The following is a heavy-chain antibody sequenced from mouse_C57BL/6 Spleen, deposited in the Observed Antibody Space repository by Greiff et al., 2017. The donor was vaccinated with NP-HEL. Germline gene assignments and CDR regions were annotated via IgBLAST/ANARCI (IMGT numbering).Heavy chain of an antibody. V-gene: IGHV1-37*01. CDR1: GYSFTGYF. D-gene: IGHD1-1*01. Sequence: VQLKQSGPELVKPGASVKISCKASGYSFTGYFMNWVKQSHGKSLEWIGRISPYNGDTFYNQKFKGKATLTVDKSSSTAHMELLSLTAEDFAVYYCASGTVVANGYYFDYWGQGTTLTVSS. CDR2: ISPYNGDT. J-gene: IGHJ2*01. CDR3: ASGTVVANGYYFDY.